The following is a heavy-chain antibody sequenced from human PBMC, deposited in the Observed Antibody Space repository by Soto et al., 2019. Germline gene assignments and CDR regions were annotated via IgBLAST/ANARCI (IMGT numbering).Heavy chain of an antibody. J-gene: IGHJ4*02. CDR1: GFTFSSYS. Sequence: GGSLRLSCAASGFTFSSYSMNWVRQAPGKGLEWISAGSSSGGTTYYADSVKGRFTISRDNSKDTLYLQMNNLRVEDTAVYYCAKPPDYNWNDYWGQGTLVTVSS. D-gene: IGHD1-20*01. CDR3: AKPPDYNWNDY. CDR2: GSSSGGTT. V-gene: IGHV3-23*01.